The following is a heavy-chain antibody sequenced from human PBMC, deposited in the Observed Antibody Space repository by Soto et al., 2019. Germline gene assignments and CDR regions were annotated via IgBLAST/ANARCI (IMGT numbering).Heavy chain of an antibody. CDR1: GGSVSSGAYY. CDR2: IYYSGTT. D-gene: IGHD3-10*01. V-gene: IGHV4-61*08. Sequence: SETLSLTCTVSGGSVSSGAYYWSWIRQPPGKGLEWIGYIYYSGTTNYNPSLKSRVTISVDTSKNQFSLKLSSVTAADTAVYYCARYYYGSGTWLDPWGQGTLVTVSS. CDR3: ARYYYGSGTWLDP. J-gene: IGHJ5*02.